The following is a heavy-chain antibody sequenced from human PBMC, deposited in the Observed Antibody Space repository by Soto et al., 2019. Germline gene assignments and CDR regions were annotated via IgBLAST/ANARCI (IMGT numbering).Heavy chain of an antibody. V-gene: IGHV3-23*01. CDR2: ISGSGGST. J-gene: IGHJ6*02. CDR1: GFTFSSYA. Sequence: EVQLLESGGGLVQPGGSLRLSCAASGFTFSSYAMSWVRQAPGKGLEWVSAISGSGGSTYYADSVKGRFTISRDNSKTTLYLKRNSLSAEDTAVYYCAKEKTYSSGWDGMDVWGQGTTVTVSS. CDR3: AKEKTYSSGWDGMDV. D-gene: IGHD6-19*01.